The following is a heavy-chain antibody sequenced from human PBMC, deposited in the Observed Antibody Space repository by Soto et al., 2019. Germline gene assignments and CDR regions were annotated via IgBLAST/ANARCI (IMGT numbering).Heavy chain of an antibody. D-gene: IGHD3-10*01. J-gene: IGHJ2*01. CDR3: ARSNYYGSGSVYHYWYFDL. CDR1: GFSLNNPGMG. V-gene: IGHV2-26*01. CDR2: IFSNDEK. Sequence: QVTLKESGPVLVNPTEPLTLTCTVSGFSLNNPGMGVSWIRQPPGKALEWVAHIFSNDEKSYSTSLRSRLTISKDTSKSQVVLIMINMDPVDTATYYCARSNYYGSGSVYHYWYFDLWGRGTLVTVSS.